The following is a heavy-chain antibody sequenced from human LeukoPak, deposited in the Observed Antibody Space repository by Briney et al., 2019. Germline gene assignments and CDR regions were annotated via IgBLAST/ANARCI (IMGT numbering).Heavy chain of an antibody. J-gene: IGHJ4*02. D-gene: IGHD6-19*01. Sequence: SETLSLTCAVYGGSFSGYYWSWIRQPPGKGLEWIGEINHSGSTNYNPSPKSRVTISVDTSKNQFSLRLSSVTAADTAVYYCAREGYSSGWQPDFDYWGQGTLVTVSS. V-gene: IGHV4-34*01. CDR1: GGSFSGYY. CDR3: AREGYSSGWQPDFDY. CDR2: INHSGST.